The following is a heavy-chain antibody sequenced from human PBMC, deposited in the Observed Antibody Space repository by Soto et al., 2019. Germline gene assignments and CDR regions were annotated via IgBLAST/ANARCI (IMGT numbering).Heavy chain of an antibody. CDR1: GDSISNSDYF. CDR3: ARVNRRSNAFDI. J-gene: IGHJ3*02. D-gene: IGHD4-17*01. CDR2: IHYSGST. Sequence: TLSLTCTVSGDSISNSDYFWSWIRQPPGKGLEWIGYIHYSGSTYYNPSLKSRVTISVDTSKNQFSLKLSSVTAADTAVYYCARVNRRSNAFDIWGQGTMVTVSS. V-gene: IGHV4-30-4*01.